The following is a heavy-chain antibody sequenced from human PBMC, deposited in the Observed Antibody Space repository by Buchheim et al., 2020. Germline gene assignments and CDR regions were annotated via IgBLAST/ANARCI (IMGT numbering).Heavy chain of an antibody. CDR1: GFTFSSYS. V-gene: IGHV3-72*01. Sequence: EVQLVESGGGLVQPGGSLRLSCAASGFTFSSYSMNWVRQAPGKGLEWVGRIRNKPNSYRTEYAASVRGRFIISRDDSKNSLYLQMNNLKTEDTAVYYCVRGHNSFDYWGQGTL. J-gene: IGHJ4*02. CDR3: VRGHNSFDY. D-gene: IGHD1-20*01. CDR2: IRNKPNSYRT.